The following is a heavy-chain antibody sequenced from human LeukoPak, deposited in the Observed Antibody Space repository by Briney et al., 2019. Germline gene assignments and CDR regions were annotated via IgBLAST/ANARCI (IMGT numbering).Heavy chain of an antibody. V-gene: IGHV4-34*01. CDR3: ARLNYWYFDL. Sequence: SETLSLTCAVYGGSFSGYYWSWIRQPPGKGLEWIGSIYYSGSTYCNPSLKSRVTISVDTSKNQFSLKLSSVTAADTAVYYCARLNYWYFDLWGRGTLVTVSS. CDR2: IYYSGST. J-gene: IGHJ2*01. CDR1: GGSFSGYY.